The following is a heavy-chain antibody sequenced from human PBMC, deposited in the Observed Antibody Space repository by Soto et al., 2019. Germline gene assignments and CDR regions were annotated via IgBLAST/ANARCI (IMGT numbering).Heavy chain of an antibody. J-gene: IGHJ6*02. V-gene: IGHV4-34*01. CDR3: ARQLLTRDYYGSGAYGMDV. CDR1: GGSFSGYY. Sequence: PSETLSLTCAVYGGSFSGYYWSWIRQPPGKGLEWIGEINHSGSANYNPSLKSRVTISVDTSKNQFSLKLSSVTAADTAVYYCARQLLTRDYYGSGAYGMDVWGQGTTVTVSS. D-gene: IGHD3-10*01. CDR2: INHSGSA.